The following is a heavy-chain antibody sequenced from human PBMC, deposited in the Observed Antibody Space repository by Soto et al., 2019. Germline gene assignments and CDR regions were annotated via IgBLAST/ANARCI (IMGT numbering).Heavy chain of an antibody. CDR3: VRGLRYSGMDV. V-gene: IGHV4-34*01. CDR2: IDHSGST. J-gene: IGHJ6*02. CDR1: GGSFSAYY. Sequence: ASETLSLTCAVNGGSFSAYYWTWIRQPPGRGLEWIGEIDHSGSTNYNPSLENRVTISIDTAKNRFSLNVTSVTAADTAVYYCVRGLRYSGMDVWGQGTTVTVSS.